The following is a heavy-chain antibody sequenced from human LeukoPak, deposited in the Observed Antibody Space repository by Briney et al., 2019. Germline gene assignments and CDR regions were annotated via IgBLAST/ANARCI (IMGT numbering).Heavy chain of an antibody. D-gene: IGHD2-21*02. CDR3: AKDLFVVVTAIFDY. CDR1: GFTFSSYA. V-gene: IGHV3-30*18. CDR2: ISYDGSNK. Sequence: GGSLRLSCAASGFTFSSYAMSWVRQAPGKGLEWVAVISYDGSNKYYADSVKGRFTISRDNSKNTLYLQMNSLRAEDTAVYYCAKDLFVVVTAIFDYWGQGTLVTVSS. J-gene: IGHJ4*02.